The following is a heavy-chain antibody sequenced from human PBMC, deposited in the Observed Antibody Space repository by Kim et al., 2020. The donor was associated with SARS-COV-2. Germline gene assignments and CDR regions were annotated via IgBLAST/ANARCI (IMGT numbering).Heavy chain of an antibody. V-gene: IGHV3-74*01. D-gene: IGHD2-2*01. CDR2: IDNEESTT. Sequence: GGSLRLSCAASGLTFSSYWMHWVRQVSGRGLVWVSGIDNEESTTVYASSVKGRFTISRDNAKNMVYLQMNSLRAEDTAVYFCATSRTYDYWGQGTLVTVSA. CDR3: ATSRTYDY. CDR1: GLTFSSYW. J-gene: IGHJ4*02.